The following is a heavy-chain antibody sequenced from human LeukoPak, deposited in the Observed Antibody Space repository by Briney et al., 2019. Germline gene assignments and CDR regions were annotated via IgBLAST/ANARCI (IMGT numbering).Heavy chain of an antibody. D-gene: IGHD3-16*01. J-gene: IGHJ4*02. Sequence: PSETLSLTCTVSGGSISSGGYYWSWIRQPPGKGLEWIGYIYHSGSTYYNPSLKSRVTISVDRSKNQFSLKLSSVTAADTAVYYCARERRSWDYFDYWGQGTLVTVSS. V-gene: IGHV4-30-2*01. CDR3: ARERRSWDYFDY. CDR1: GGSISSGGYY. CDR2: IYHSGST.